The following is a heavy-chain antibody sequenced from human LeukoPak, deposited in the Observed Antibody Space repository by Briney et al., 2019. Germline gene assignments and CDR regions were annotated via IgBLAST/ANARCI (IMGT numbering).Heavy chain of an antibody. Sequence: SETLSLTCAVYGGSFSGYYWTWIRQPAGKGLEWIGHIYSSGSVNYNSSLKSRVTMSVDTSKNQFSLKVGSVTAADTAVYYCAREVRCSTTRCYGLFDYWGQGILVTVSS. CDR3: AREVRCSTTRCYGLFDY. J-gene: IGHJ4*02. D-gene: IGHD2-2*01. CDR1: GGSFSGYY. CDR2: IYSSGSV. V-gene: IGHV4-4*07.